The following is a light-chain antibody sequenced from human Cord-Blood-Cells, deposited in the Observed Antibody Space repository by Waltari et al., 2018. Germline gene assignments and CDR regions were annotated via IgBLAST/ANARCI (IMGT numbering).Light chain of an antibody. Sequence: EIVMTQSPATLSVSPGERATLSCRASQSVSSNLAGYQQKPGQAPRLLIYGASTSATGIPAWFSGSGSGTEFTLTISSLQSEDFAVYYCQQYNNWPPYTFGQGTKLEIK. CDR1: QSVSSN. CDR3: QQYNNWPPYT. V-gene: IGKV3-15*01. J-gene: IGKJ2*01. CDR2: GAS.